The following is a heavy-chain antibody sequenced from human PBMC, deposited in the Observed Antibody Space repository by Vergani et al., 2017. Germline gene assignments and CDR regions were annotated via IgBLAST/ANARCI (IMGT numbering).Heavy chain of an antibody. J-gene: IGHJ4*02. Sequence: DVHLAESGGGFFQPGGSLRLSCSASGFSFNSYWMHWVRQVPGKGLLWVSRIKSDGSITAYADSVKGRFTISRDNAQNTLYLQMNSLKIEDTAVYYCTTDITGVSYFDYWGQGTLVTVSS. CDR1: GFSFNSYW. V-gene: IGHV3-74*03. D-gene: IGHD3-10*01. CDR3: TTDITGVSYFDY. CDR2: IKSDGSIT.